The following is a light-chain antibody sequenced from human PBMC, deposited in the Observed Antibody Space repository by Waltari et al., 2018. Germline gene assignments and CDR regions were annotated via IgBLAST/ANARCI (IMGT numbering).Light chain of an antibody. V-gene: IGKV1-39*01. J-gene: IGKJ4*01. CDR2: TAS. Sequence: DIQMTQSPSSLSASLGDRVTIPCRASQSISRYLNWFQQKPVKAPNLLIYTASSLETGVPSRFSGSGSGTDFTLTITSLQPEDFATYYCQQSYITPLTFGGGTKVEI. CDR1: QSISRY. CDR3: QQSYITPLT.